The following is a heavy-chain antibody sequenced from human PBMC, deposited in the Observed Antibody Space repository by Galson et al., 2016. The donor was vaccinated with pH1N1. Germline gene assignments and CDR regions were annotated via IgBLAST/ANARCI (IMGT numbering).Heavy chain of an antibody. CDR3: AREGGVNGDYVFSY. CDR2: INPNGGAT. Sequence: SVKVSCKASGYRFDNYFLHWVRQAPGQGVEWMGWINPNGGATNYAQKFQGRVTLTRDTSINTGFRDLRGLTSDDTAVYFCAREGGVNGDYVFSYWGQGSLVIVST. V-gene: IGHV1-2*02. D-gene: IGHD4-17*01. CDR1: GYRFDNYF. J-gene: IGHJ4*02.